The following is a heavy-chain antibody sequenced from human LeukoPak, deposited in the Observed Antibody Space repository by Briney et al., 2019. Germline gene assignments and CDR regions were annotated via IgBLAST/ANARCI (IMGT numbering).Heavy chain of an antibody. CDR2: IGSTTSTT. V-gene: IGHV3-48*02. CDR3: ARDRPPPDY. J-gene: IGHJ4*02. CDR1: GFTFSGYT. Sequence: GWSLRLSCAASGFTFSGYTMNWVRQAPGKGLEWVSYIGSTTSTTYYADSVKGRFTISRDNAKNSLYLQMNSLKDEDTAVYYCARDRPPPDYWGQGTLVTVSS.